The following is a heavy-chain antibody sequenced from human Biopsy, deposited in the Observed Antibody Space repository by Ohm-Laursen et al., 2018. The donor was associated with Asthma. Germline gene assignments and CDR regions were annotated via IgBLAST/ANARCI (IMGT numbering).Heavy chain of an antibody. CDR1: GFTFSTYA. CDR2: ISYDGSNK. D-gene: IGHD5-24*01. J-gene: IGHJ4*02. CDR3: ARDMNRDGWYFDY. V-gene: IGHV3-30-3*01. Sequence: SLRLSCAATGFTFSTYAMHWVRQAPGKGLEWVAVISYDGSNKYYADSVKGRFTISRDNSKNTLYLQMNSLRGDDTAVYYCARDMNRDGWYFDYWGQGTLVTVSS.